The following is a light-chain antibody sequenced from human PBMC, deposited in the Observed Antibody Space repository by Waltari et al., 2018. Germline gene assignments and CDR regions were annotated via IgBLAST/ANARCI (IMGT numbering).Light chain of an antibody. J-gene: IGKJ1*01. CDR2: DAS. V-gene: IGKV3-15*01. Sequence: EVVMTQSPATLSVSPGERATLSCRASPSVKTTLAWYQQKPGQAPRLVIFDASTRATGIPARFSGSGSGTEFTLTISSLQPEDSAVYYCQQYNNWPTWTLGQGAKVEIK. CDR1: PSVKTT. CDR3: QQYNNWPTWT.